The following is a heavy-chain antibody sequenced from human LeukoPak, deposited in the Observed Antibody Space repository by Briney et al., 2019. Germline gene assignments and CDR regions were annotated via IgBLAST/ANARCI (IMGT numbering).Heavy chain of an antibody. V-gene: IGHV1-69*05. CDR1: GGTFSSHA. J-gene: IGHJ4*02. Sequence: SVKVSCKASGGTFSSHAISWVRQAPGQGLEWVGGMIPIFGTTNYAQKFQGRVTITTDESTSTGYMELRSLRSDDTAVYYCARGDSGYDYGFDNWGQGTLVTVSS. D-gene: IGHD5-12*01. CDR3: ARGDSGYDYGFDN. CDR2: MIPIFGTT.